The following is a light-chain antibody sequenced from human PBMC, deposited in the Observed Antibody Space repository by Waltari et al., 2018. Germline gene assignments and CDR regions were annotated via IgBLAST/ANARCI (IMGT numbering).Light chain of an antibody. J-gene: IGLJ2*01. CDR2: GAN. CDR3: CSSLGSNTWV. Sequence: QSALTQPASVSGSPGQSITLSCTGTSSGVGNYDLVSWYQHHPGRAPKLIIYGANGSASGVSNRFSGSKSVIAASLTISGLQAEDDADYYGCSSLGSNTWVFGGGTKLTVL. V-gene: IGLV2-23*01. CDR1: SSGVGNYDL.